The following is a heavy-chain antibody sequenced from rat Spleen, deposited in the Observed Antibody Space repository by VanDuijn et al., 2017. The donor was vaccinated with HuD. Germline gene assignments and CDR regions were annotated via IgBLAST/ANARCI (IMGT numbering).Heavy chain of an antibody. V-gene: IGHV5-27*01. CDR1: GRTFSDYY. CDR3: VRDRGWAQRGFDY. Sequence: EVQLVESGGGLVQPGRSLKLSCAASGRTFSDYYMAWVRQAPTKGLEWVASISPSGGSTYYRDSVKGRFTVSRDNAKSTLYLQMDSLRSEDTATYYCVRDRGWAQRGFDYWGQGVMVTVSS. D-gene: IGHD3-4*01. J-gene: IGHJ2*01. CDR2: ISPSGGST.